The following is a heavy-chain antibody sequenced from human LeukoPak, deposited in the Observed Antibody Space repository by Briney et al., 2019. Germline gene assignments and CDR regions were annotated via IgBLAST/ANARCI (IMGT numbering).Heavy chain of an antibody. CDR1: GFTFSSYS. Sequence: PGGSLRLSCAASGFTFSSYSMNWVRQAPGKGLEWVSSISSSSSYIYYADSEKGRFTISRDNAKNSLYLQMNSLRAEDTAVYYCARDYDFWSGNDAFDIWGQGTMVTVSS. V-gene: IGHV3-21*01. CDR3: ARDYDFWSGNDAFDI. J-gene: IGHJ3*02. CDR2: ISSSSSYI. D-gene: IGHD3-3*01.